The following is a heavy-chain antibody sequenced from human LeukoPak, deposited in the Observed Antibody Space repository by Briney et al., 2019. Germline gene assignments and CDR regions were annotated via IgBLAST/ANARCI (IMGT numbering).Heavy chain of an antibody. V-gene: IGHV4-39*07. J-gene: IGHJ5*02. Sequence: PSETLSLTCTVSGGSISSSSYYWGWIRQPPGKGLEWIGRIYYSGSTYYNPSLKSRVTISVDTSKNQFSLKLSSVTAADTAVYYCARDYTLRLRIRALNWFDPWGQGTLVTVSS. CDR3: ARDYTLRLRIRALNWFDP. CDR1: GGSISSSSYY. CDR2: IYYSGST. D-gene: IGHD5-12*01.